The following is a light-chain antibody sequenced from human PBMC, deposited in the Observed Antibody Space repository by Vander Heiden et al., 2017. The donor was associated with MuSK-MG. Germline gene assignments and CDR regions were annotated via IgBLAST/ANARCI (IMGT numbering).Light chain of an antibody. CDR3: QQSDSKPYT. CDR2: AAS. CDR1: QSISSY. Sequence: DIQMTQSPASLSASVGDRVTITCRASQSISSYLNWYQQNPGKAPKLLIYAASSLQSGVPSRFSGSGSGTDFTLTISRLQPEDFATYYCQQSDSKPYTFGQGTKLEIK. V-gene: IGKV1-39*01. J-gene: IGKJ2*01.